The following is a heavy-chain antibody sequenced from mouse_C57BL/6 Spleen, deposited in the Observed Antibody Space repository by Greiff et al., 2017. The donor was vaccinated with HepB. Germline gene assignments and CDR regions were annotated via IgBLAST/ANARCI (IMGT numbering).Heavy chain of an antibody. J-gene: IGHJ4*01. D-gene: IGHD1-1*01. Sequence: VQLQQPGAELVRPGTSVKLSCKASGYTFTSYWMHWVKQRPGQGLEWIGVIDPSDSYTNYNQKFKGKATLTVDTSSSTAYMQLSSLTSEDSAVYYCARSPTVVAPYYAMDYWGQGTSVTVSS. CDR1: GYTFTSYW. CDR2: IDPSDSYT. CDR3: ARSPTVVAPYYAMDY. V-gene: IGHV1-59*01.